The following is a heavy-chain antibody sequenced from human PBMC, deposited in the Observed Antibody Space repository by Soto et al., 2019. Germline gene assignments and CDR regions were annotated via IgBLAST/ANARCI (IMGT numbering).Heavy chain of an antibody. Sequence: ASVKVSCKASGRTFSRYTITWVRQAPGQGLEWMGWITPNYGTPNYAQKFQGRVTMTADESTSTAYMELKSLRSDDTAVYYCARGAPSWAYGMDVWGQGTTVTVSS. CDR1: GRTFSRYT. CDR3: ARGAPSWAYGMDV. D-gene: IGHD1-26*01. V-gene: IGHV1-69*13. CDR2: ITPNYGTP. J-gene: IGHJ6*02.